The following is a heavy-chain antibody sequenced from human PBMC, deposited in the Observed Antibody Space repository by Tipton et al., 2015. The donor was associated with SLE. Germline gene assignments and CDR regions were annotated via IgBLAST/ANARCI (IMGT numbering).Heavy chain of an antibody. CDR2: ISGSGGST. D-gene: IGHD5-12*01. V-gene: IGHV3-23*01. J-gene: IGHJ4*02. CDR1: GFTFSSYA. CDR3: AKSSEGERGYSGYGPDY. Sequence: GSLRLSCAASGFTFSSYAMSWVRQAPGKGLEWVSAISGSGGSTYYADSVKGRFTISRDNSKNTLYLQMNSLRAEDTAVYYCAKSSEGERGYSGYGPDYWGQGTLVTVSS.